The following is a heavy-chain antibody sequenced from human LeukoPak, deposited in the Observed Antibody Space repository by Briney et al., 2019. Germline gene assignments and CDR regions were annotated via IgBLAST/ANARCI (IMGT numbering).Heavy chain of an antibody. CDR1: GFTFSSYA. V-gene: IGHV3-23*01. CDR2: ISGSGGST. D-gene: IGHD2-15*01. J-gene: IGHJ4*02. Sequence: GGSLRLSCAASGFTFSSYAMSWVRQAPGKGLEWVSAISGSGGSTYYADSVKGRFTISRDNSKNTLYLQMNSLRAEDTAVYYCARVPLYCSGGSCHDNWGQGTLVTVSS. CDR3: ARVPLYCSGGSCHDN.